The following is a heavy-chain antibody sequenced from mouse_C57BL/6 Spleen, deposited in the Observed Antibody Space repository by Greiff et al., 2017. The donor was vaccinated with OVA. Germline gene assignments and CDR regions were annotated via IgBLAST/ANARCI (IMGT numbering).Heavy chain of an antibody. D-gene: IGHD3-2*02. J-gene: IGHJ2*01. Sequence: EVQLVESGGGLVQPKGSLKLSCAASGFSFNTYAMNWVRQAPGKGLEWVARIRSKSNNYTTYYADSVKDSFTISRDDSESMLYLQMNNLKTEDTAMYYCVREELRSYFDYWGQGTTLTVSS. CDR2: IRSKSNNYTT. CDR3: VREELRSYFDY. V-gene: IGHV10-1*01. CDR1: GFSFNTYA.